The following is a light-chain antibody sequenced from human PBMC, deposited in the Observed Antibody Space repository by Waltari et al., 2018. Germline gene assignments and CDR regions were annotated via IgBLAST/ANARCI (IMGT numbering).Light chain of an antibody. CDR2: GAS. Sequence: EIVLTQSPGTLSLSPGERATLSCRATQSVRTTHLAWYQQKPGQTPSLVIYGASNRATRITDRFSGSGSGTDFTLTINGLEPEDSAVHYCQQHDNTPYTFGQGTKLEI. V-gene: IGKV3-20*01. CDR3: QQHDNTPYT. J-gene: IGKJ2*01. CDR1: QSVRTTH.